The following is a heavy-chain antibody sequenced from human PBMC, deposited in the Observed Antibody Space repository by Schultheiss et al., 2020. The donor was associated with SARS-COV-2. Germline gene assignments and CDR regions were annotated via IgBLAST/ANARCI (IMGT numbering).Heavy chain of an antibody. Sequence: GGSLRLSCAASGFTFSSYAMHWVRQAPGKGLEWVAVIWYDGSNKYYADSVKGRFTISRDNSKNTLYLQMNSLRAEDTAVYYCAKDAYCSGGSCYSYDYWGQGTLVTVSS. CDR3: AKDAYCSGGSCYSYDY. CDR1: GFTFSSYA. D-gene: IGHD2-15*01. V-gene: IGHV3-33*06. J-gene: IGHJ4*02. CDR2: IWYDGSNK.